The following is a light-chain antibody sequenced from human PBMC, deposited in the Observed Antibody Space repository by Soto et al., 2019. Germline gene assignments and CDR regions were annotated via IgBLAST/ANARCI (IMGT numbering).Light chain of an antibody. CDR1: QSVRSNF. Sequence: VVLTQSPVTLSLTTEERATLSCRASQSVRSNFLAWYQQKPGQAPRLLIYGASNRATGIPDRFSGSGSGTDFTLTFTSLEPEDFAMYYSQRYDSWRRSGQGTNVDNK. CDR2: GAS. V-gene: IGKV3-20*01. J-gene: IGKJ1*01. CDR3: QRYDSWRR.